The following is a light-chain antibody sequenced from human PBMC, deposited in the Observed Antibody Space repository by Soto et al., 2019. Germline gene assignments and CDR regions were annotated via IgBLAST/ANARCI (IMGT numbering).Light chain of an antibody. Sequence: AIRMTQSPSSFSASTGDRVTITCRASQGISSYLAWYQQKPGKAPKFLIYAASSLQGGVPSRFSGSGSGTDFTLTVDSLQPEDFATYYCQQSYISPVTFGQGTRLEIK. V-gene: IGKV1-8*01. J-gene: IGKJ5*01. CDR3: QQSYISPVT. CDR1: QGISSY. CDR2: AAS.